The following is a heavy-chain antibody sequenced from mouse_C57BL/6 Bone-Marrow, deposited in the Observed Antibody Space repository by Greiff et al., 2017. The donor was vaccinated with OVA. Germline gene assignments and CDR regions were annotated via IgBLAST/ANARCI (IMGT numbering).Heavy chain of an antibody. CDR3: ARNYEGAWFAY. CDR1: GFTFSDYG. V-gene: IGHV5-17*01. Sequence: EVMLVESGGGLVKPGGSLKLSCAASGFTFSDYGMHWVRQAPEKGLEWVAYISSGSSTIYYADKVTGRFTISRDNAKNTLFLQMTSLRSEDTSMYYCARNYEGAWFAYWGQGTLVTVSA. CDR2: ISSGSSTI. J-gene: IGHJ3*01. D-gene: IGHD1-1*01.